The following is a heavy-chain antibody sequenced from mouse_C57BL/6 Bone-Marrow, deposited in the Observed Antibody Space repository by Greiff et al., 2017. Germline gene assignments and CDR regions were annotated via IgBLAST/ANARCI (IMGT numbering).Heavy chain of an antibody. J-gene: IGHJ2*01. CDR2: IYPRSGNT. V-gene: IGHV1-81*01. Sequence: QVQLKESGAELARPGASVKLSCKASGYTFTSYGISWVKQRTGQGLEWIGEIYPRSGNTYYNEKFKGKATLTADKSSSTAYMELRSLTSADSAVYFCASLRGSSDYWGQGTTLTVSS. CDR3: ASLRGSSDY. CDR1: GYTFTSYG. D-gene: IGHD1-1*01.